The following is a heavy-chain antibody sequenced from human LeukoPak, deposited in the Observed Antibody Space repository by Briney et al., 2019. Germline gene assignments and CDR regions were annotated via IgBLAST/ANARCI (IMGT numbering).Heavy chain of an antibody. Sequence: SETLSLTCTVSGGSISSYYWSWIRQPAGKGLEWIGRIYTGGSTNYNPSLKSRVAISVDTSKNQFSLKLSSVTAADTAVYYCARRTYYYDSSDHFDYWGQGTLVTVSS. CDR2: IYTGGST. J-gene: IGHJ4*02. D-gene: IGHD3-22*01. CDR1: GGSISSYY. CDR3: ARRTYYYDSSDHFDY. V-gene: IGHV4-4*07.